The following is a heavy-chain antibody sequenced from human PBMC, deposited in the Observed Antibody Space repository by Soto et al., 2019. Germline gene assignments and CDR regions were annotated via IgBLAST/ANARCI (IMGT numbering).Heavy chain of an antibody. CDR3: ARSYCSSTSCYSFYLRWNWFDP. Sequence: PSETLSLTCTVSGGSISSYYWSWIRQPPGKGLEWIGYIYYSGSTNYNPSLKSRVTISVDTSKNQFSLKLSSVTAADTAVYYCARSYCSSTSCYSFYLRWNWFDPWGQGTLVTVSS. D-gene: IGHD2-2*01. CDR1: GGSISSYY. CDR2: IYYSGST. V-gene: IGHV4-59*01. J-gene: IGHJ5*02.